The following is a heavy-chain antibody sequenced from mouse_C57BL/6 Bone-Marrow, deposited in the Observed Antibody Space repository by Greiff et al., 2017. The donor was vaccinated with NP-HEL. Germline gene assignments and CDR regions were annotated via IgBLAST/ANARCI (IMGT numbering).Heavy chain of an antibody. D-gene: IGHD3-1*01. Sequence: QVQLQQPGAELVRPGTSVKLSCKASGYTFTSYWMHWVKQRPGQGLEWIGVIDPSDSYTNYNQKFKGKATLTVDTSSSTAYMQRSSLTSEDSAVYYCARGSLGNWYFDVWGTGTTVTVSS. V-gene: IGHV1-59*01. CDR1: GYTFTSYW. J-gene: IGHJ1*03. CDR3: ARGSLGNWYFDV. CDR2: IDPSDSYT.